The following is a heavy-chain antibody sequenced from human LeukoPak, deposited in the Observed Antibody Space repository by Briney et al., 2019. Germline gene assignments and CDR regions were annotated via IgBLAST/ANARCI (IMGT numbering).Heavy chain of an antibody. V-gene: IGHV4-34*01. CDR2: INHSGST. D-gene: IGHD3-10*01. Sequence: SETLSLTCAVYGGSFSGYYWSWIRQPPGKGLEWIGEINHSGSTNYNPSLKSRVTISVDTSKNQFSLKLNSVTAADTAVYYCARGGYYGSGNDFRFDPWGQGTLVTVSS. CDR1: GGSFSGYY. CDR3: ARGGYYGSGNDFRFDP. J-gene: IGHJ5*02.